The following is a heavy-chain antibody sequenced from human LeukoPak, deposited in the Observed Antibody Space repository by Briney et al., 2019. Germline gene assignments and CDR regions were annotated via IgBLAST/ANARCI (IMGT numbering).Heavy chain of an antibody. CDR2: SNNDGTTT. J-gene: IGHJ6*03. CDR1: GFTSSGIW. CDR3: ARAYYYYNMDV. Sequence: PGGTLTLSCAASGFTSSGIWMHWVPQAPGKGQVWDSRSNNDGTTTNYADSLKGRFTVSRDKAKNTLYLQMNSLRAEDTAVYYCARAYYYYNMDVWGKGTTVTVSS. V-gene: IGHV3-74*01.